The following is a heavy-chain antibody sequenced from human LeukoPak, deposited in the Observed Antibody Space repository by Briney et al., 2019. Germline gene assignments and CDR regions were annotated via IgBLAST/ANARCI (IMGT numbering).Heavy chain of an antibody. CDR1: GFTFSRYN. CDR2: ISRSGSTI. J-gene: IGHJ4*02. D-gene: IGHD2-2*02. CDR3: ARDTEHLYFVFDY. V-gene: IGHV3-48*02. Sequence: GGSLRLSCAASGFTFSRYNMNWVRQAPGKGLEWVSYISRSGSTIYYADSVKGRFTISRDNAKNSLYLQMNSLRDEDTAVYYCARDTEHLYFVFDYWGQGTLVTVSS.